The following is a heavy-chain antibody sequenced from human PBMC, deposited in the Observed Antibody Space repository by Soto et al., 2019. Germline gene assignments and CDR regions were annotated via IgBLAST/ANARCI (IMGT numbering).Heavy chain of an antibody. V-gene: IGHV4-34*01. CDR1: GGAVSGYY. CDR3: ARDKITGLFDY. CDR2: INHSGST. Sequence: SDTLYLTCAVYGGAVSGYYWTWIRQPPGTGLERIGEINHSGSTNYNPSLKSRVTISVDTSKNHFSLKLTSVTAADTAVYYCARDKITGLFDYWGQGTLVTVS. J-gene: IGHJ4*02. D-gene: IGHD2-8*02.